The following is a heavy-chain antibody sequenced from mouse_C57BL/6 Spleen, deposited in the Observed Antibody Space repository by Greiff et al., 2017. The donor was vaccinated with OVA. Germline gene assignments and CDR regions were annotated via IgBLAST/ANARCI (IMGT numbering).Heavy chain of an antibody. D-gene: IGHD2-4*01. CDR1: GFTFSSYA. V-gene: IGHV5-4*03. J-gene: IGHJ4*01. CDR2: ISDGGSYT. CDR3: ARVGLRGNYYAMDY. Sequence: EVKLVESGGGLVKPGGSPKLSCAASGFTFSSYAMSWVRQTPEKRLEWVATISDGGSYTYYPDNVKGRFTISRDNAKNNLYLQMSHLKSEDTAMYYCARVGLRGNYYAMDYWGQGTSVTVSS.